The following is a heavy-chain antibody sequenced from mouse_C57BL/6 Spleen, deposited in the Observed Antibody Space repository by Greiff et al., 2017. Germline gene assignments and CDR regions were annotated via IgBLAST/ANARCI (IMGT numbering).Heavy chain of an antibody. V-gene: IGHV1-61*01. D-gene: IGHD2-1*01. CDR1: GYTFTSYW. Sequence: VQLQQPGAELVRPGSSVKLSCKASGYTFTSYWMDWVKQRPGQGLEWIGNIYPSDSETHYNQKFKDKATLTVDKSSSTAYMQLSSLTSEDSAVYYCARRGGNYLHFDYWGQGTTLTVSS. J-gene: IGHJ2*01. CDR2: IYPSDSET. CDR3: ARRGGNYLHFDY.